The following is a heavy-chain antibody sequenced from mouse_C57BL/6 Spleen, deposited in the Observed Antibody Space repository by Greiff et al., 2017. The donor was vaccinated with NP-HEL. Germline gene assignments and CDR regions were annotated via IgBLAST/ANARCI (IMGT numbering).Heavy chain of an antibody. Sequence: VQLQESGAELVKPGASVKMSCKASGYTFTTYPIEWMKQNHGKSLEWIGNFHPYNDDTKYNEKFKGKATLTVEKSSSTVYLELSRLTSDDSAVYYCASRDSNYWYFDVWGTGTTVTVSS. D-gene: IGHD2-5*01. J-gene: IGHJ1*03. CDR1: GYTFTTYP. CDR2: FHPYNDDT. CDR3: ASRDSNYWYFDV. V-gene: IGHV1-47*01.